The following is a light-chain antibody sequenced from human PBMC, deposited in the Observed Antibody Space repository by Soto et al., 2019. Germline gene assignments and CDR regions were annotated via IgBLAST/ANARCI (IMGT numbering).Light chain of an antibody. CDR2: DAS. V-gene: IGKV3-11*01. J-gene: IGKJ5*01. CDR1: LSVSVY. Sequence: FVLTQSPATLSLSPGERATLSCRTSLSVSVYLDWYQQKPGQAPRLLISDASNRATGIPARFSGSGSGTDFTLTISGLEPEDFAVYYCHQRPYGPPITFGQGTRLEIK. CDR3: HQRPYGPPIT.